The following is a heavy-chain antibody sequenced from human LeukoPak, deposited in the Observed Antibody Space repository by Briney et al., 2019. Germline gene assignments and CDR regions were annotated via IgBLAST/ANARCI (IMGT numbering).Heavy chain of an antibody. CDR3: ARVVLGSPVDY. CDR1: GGSISSYH. CDR2: IYYGGST. Sequence: PSETLSLTCTVSGGSISSYHWSWLRQPPGKGLEGIGHIYYGGSTNYNPSLKSRVTISVDTSKNQFSLKLSSVTAADTAVYYCARVVLGSPVDYWGQGTLVTVSS. J-gene: IGHJ4*02. V-gene: IGHV4-59*01.